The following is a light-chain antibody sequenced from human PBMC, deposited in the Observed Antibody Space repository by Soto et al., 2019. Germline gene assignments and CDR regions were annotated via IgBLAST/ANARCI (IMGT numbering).Light chain of an antibody. CDR1: QSISSY. CDR3: QQSYSIFMYT. CDR2: AAS. V-gene: IGKV1-39*01. J-gene: IGKJ2*01. Sequence: DIQMTQSPSSLSASVGDRVTITCRASQSISSYLNWYQQKPGKAPKLLIYAASSLQSGVPSRFSGSGSGTDFTLTISSLQPEDFATYYCQQSYSIFMYTFGQGTKV.